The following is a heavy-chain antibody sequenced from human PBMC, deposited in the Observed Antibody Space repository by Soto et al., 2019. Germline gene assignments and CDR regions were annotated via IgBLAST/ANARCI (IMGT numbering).Heavy chain of an antibody. CDR1: GFTFSDYC. V-gene: IGHV3-11*01. Sequence: QVQLVESGGGLVKPGGSLRLSCAASGFTFSDYCMSWIRQATGMGLECVSYISSSGGITYYADSVKGRFTISRDNAKNSLYLQMNSLRAEDTAVYYCARDPREYYFDYWGQGTLVTVSS. CDR2: ISSSGGIT. J-gene: IGHJ4*02. CDR3: ARDPREYYFDY.